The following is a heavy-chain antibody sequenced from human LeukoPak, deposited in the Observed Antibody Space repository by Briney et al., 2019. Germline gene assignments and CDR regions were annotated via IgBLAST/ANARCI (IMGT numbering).Heavy chain of an antibody. D-gene: IGHD2-15*01. CDR2: IIPIFGTA. V-gene: IGHV1-69*06. CDR1: GGTFSSYA. CDR3: AKDKRGISLGYCSGGSPPPPPSFDY. J-gene: IGHJ4*02. Sequence: SVKVSCKASGGTFSSYAISWVRQAPGQGLEWMGGIIPIFGTANYAQKFQGRVTITADKSTSTAYMELSSLRSEDTAVYYCAKDKRGISLGYCSGGSPPPPPSFDYWGQGTLVTVSS.